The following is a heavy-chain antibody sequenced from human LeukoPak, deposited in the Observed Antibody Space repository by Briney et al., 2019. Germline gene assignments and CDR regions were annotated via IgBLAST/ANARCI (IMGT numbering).Heavy chain of an antibody. J-gene: IGHJ4*02. V-gene: IGHV1-8*01. CDR2: MNPNSGNT. D-gene: IGHD6-13*01. CDR1: GYTFTSYD. CDR3: VRIAAAGLLFDY. Sequence: EASVKVSCKASGYTFTSYDINWVRQATGQGLEWMGWMNPNSGNTGYAQKFQGRVTMTRNTSISTAYMELSSLRSEDTAVYYCVRIAAAGLLFDYWGQGTLVTVSS.